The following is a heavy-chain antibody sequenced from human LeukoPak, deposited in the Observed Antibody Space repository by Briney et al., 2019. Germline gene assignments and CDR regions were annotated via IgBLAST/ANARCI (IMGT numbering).Heavy chain of an antibody. CDR1: GFTFSTYY. Sequence: GGSLRLSCAASGFTFSTYYMNWVRQAPGKGLEWVSFITGSSSYIYYTDSVKGRFTISRDNAKNSLFLQMNSLRDEDTAEYYCASGFSSSPYFDYWGQGTLVTVSS. CDR3: ASGFSSSPYFDY. CDR2: ITGSSSYI. J-gene: IGHJ4*02. V-gene: IGHV3-21*01. D-gene: IGHD6-6*01.